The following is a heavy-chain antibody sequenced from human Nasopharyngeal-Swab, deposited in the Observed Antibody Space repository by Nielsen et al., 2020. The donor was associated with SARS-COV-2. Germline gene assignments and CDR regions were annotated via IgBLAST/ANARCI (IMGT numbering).Heavy chain of an antibody. CDR3: ARFRKTGMALCNNWFDP. D-gene: IGHD7-27*01. Sequence: SGPTLVQPPATLTLTCTVSGFSLSNARMGVSWIRQPPGKALEWLAHIFSNDEKSYSTSLKSRLTISKDTSKSQVVLTMTNMDPVDTATYYCARFRKTGMALCNNWFDPWGQGNLVTVSS. J-gene: IGHJ5*01. CDR2: IFSNDEK. V-gene: IGHV2-26*01. CDR1: GFSLSNARMG.